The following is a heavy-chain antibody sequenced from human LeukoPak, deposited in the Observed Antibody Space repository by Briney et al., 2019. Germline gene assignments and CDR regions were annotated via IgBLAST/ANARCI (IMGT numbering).Heavy chain of an antibody. Sequence: SETLSLTCTVSGGSIRSSSYNWGWIRQPPGKGLEWIGSMHYTGTTYYNPSLKSRVTISVDTSRDQFSLRLSAVTAADTAVYYCARTGGSFYFYYYMDVWGKGTTVTVSS. J-gene: IGHJ6*03. CDR3: ARTGGSFYFYYYMDV. D-gene: IGHD1-26*01. CDR1: GGSIRSSSYN. V-gene: IGHV4-39*07. CDR2: MHYTGTT.